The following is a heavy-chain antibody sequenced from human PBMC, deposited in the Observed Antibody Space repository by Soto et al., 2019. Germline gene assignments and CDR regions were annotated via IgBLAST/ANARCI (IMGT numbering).Heavy chain of an antibody. CDR2: INHSGST. V-gene: IGHV4-34*01. CDR3: ASGVVVVAATQGRGWFDP. J-gene: IGHJ5*02. D-gene: IGHD2-15*01. CDR1: GGSFSGYY. Sequence: ETLSLTCAVYGGSFSGYYWSWIRQPPGKGLEWIGEINHSGSTNYNPSLKSRVTISVDTSKNQFSLKLSSVTAADTAVYYCASGVVVVAATQGRGWFDPWGQGTLVTVSS.